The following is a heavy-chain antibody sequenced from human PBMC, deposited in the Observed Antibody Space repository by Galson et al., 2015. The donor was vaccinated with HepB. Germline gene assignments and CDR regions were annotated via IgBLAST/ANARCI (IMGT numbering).Heavy chain of an antibody. CDR1: GFTFSSYS. J-gene: IGHJ3*02. CDR3: ARDYWGVSASDI. CDR2: ISSSSSYI. Sequence: SLRLSCAASGFTFSSYSMNWVRQAPGKGLEWVSSISSSSSYIYYADSVKGRFTISRDNAKNSLYLQMNSLRAEDTAVYYCARDYWGVSASDIWGQGTMVTVSS. V-gene: IGHV3-21*01. D-gene: IGHD7-27*01.